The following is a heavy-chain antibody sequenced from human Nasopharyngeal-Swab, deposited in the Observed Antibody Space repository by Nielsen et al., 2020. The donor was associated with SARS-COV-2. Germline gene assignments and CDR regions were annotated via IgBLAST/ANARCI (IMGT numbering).Heavy chain of an antibody. V-gene: IGHV3-64D*08. J-gene: IGHJ3*02. CDR1: GFIFISYA. CDR3: VKRSGGTAPLIGAFDI. CDR2: ISSNGVNT. Sequence: GESLKISCSASGFIFISYAIVWVRQAPGKGLEYVSAISSNGVNTYYADSVKGRFTISRDNSKNTLYLQMSSLRPEDTAVYYCVKRSGGTAPLIGAFDIWGQGTMVTVSS. D-gene: IGHD2-21*01.